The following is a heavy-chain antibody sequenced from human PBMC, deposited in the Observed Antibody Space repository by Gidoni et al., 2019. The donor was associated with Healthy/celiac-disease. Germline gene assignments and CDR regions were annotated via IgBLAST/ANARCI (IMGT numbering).Heavy chain of an antibody. CDR3: AREIGSVAGGNPLDY. CDR2: IWYDGSNK. J-gene: IGHJ4*02. CDR1: GSTVSAYG. V-gene: IGHV3-33*01. D-gene: IGHD6-19*01. Sequence: QVQLVESGGGVVQPGRSLRPAGAAAGSTVSAYGIHWVRQAPGKGLEWVAVIWYDGSNKYYADSVKGRFTISRDHSKNTLYLQMNSLRAEDTAVYCCAREIGSVAGGNPLDYWGQGTLVPVSS.